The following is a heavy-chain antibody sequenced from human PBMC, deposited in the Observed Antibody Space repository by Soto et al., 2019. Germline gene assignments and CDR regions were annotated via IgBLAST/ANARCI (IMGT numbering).Heavy chain of an antibody. V-gene: IGHV4-34*01. Sequence: SQTLSLTCAVYGGSFSGYYWSWIRQPPGKGLEWIGEIYYSGSTYYTPSLQSRVAISVDTSKNQFSLKLNSVTAADTAVYYCARRTVNIRTFYSGLKSHCFNYWGQGTLVTISS. CDR3: ARRTVNIRTFYSGLKSHCFNY. CDR1: GGSFSGYY. J-gene: IGHJ4*02. D-gene: IGHD6-19*01. CDR2: IYYSGST.